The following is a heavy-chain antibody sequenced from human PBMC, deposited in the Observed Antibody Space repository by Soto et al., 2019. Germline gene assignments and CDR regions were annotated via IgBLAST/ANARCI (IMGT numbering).Heavy chain of an antibody. D-gene: IGHD6-19*01. V-gene: IGHV1-69*01. J-gene: IGHJ5*02. Sequence: QVQLVQSGAEIKKPASSVKVSCKASGGSDVFNNYPVSWVRQAPGQGLEWMGAIITMFSTADYAQRFLGRVTITADEFTRTVYMELTSLTSDDTAVYYCARHYPTAVSGAGWFDTWGQGTLVTVSS. CDR3: ARHYPTAVSGAGWFDT. CDR2: IITMFSTA. CDR1: GGSDVFNNYP.